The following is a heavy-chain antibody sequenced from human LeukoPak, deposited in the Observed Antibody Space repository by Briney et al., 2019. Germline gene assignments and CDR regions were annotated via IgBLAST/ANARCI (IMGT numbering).Heavy chain of an antibody. Sequence: KPSETLSLTCAVYGGSFSGYYWSWIRQPPGKGLEWIGEINHSGSTNYNPSLKSRVTISVGTSKNQFSLKLSSVTAADTAVYYCARGWNYDFWSGYYMYGPFDYWGQGTLVTVSS. D-gene: IGHD3-3*01. J-gene: IGHJ4*02. CDR2: INHSGST. CDR3: ARGWNYDFWSGYYMYGPFDY. CDR1: GGSFSGYY. V-gene: IGHV4-34*01.